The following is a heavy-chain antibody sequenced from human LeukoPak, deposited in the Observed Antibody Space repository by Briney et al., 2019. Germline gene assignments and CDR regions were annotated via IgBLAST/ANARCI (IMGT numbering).Heavy chain of an antibody. CDR3: ARDHIAVAGSLDY. CDR2: ISSSSSYI. CDR1: GFTFSSYS. Sequence: GGSLRLSCAASGFTFSSYSMNWVRQAPGKGLEWVSSISSSSSYIYYADSVKGRFTISRDNAKNSLYLQMNSLRAEDTAVYYCARDHIAVAGSLDYWGQGTLVTVSS. V-gene: IGHV3-21*01. D-gene: IGHD6-19*01. J-gene: IGHJ4*02.